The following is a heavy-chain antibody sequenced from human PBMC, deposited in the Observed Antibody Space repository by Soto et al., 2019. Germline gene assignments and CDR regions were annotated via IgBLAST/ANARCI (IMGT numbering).Heavy chain of an antibody. CDR2: INNDGSST. V-gene: IGHV3-74*01. D-gene: IGHD3-10*01. J-gene: IGHJ4*01. Sequence: GEGLIWVSHINNDGSSTAYEESVKGRFTISRDNVKNTLYLQMNSLRVEDTAVYYCASVRPYFAWWGHGTPVPVSS. CDR3: ASVRPYFAW.